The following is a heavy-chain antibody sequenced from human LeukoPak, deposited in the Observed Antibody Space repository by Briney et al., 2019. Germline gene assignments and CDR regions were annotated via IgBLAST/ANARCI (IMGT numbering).Heavy chain of an antibody. Sequence: ASVKVSCKASGGTFSSYAISWVRQAPGQGLEWMGGISAYNGNTNYAQKLQGRVTMTTDTSTNTAYMELRSLRSDDTAVYYCARVIAAAGPNWFDPWGQGTLVTVSS. CDR2: ISAYNGNT. CDR1: GGTFSSYA. J-gene: IGHJ5*02. D-gene: IGHD6-13*01. CDR3: ARVIAAAGPNWFDP. V-gene: IGHV1-18*01.